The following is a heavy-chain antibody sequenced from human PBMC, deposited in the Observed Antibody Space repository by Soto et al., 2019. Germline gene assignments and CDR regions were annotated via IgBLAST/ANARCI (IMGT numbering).Heavy chain of an antibody. J-gene: IGHJ4*02. V-gene: IGHV1-69*12. D-gene: IGHD3-16*01. Sequence: QVQLVQSGTEVKKPGTSVKVSCKASGGTFSSSGISWVRQAPGQGLEWMGGIIPIFGTANYAQKFQGRVTITADESTSTAYMELSSLRSEDTAVYYCAREGGGGPPFDYWRQGTLVTVSS. CDR1: GGTFSSSG. CDR3: AREGGGGPPFDY. CDR2: IIPIFGTA.